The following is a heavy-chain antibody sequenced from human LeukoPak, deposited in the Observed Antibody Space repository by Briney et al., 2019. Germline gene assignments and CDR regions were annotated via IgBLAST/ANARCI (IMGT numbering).Heavy chain of an antibody. Sequence: SETLSLTCTVSGDSITSHFWSWIRQPPGKGLEWIGYIYHSGITNYNPSLKSRVTISVDTSKNQFSLELSSVTAADTAVYYCARDGYSGSSLFDSWGQGTLVTVSS. D-gene: IGHD1-26*01. CDR1: GDSITSHF. CDR3: ARDGYSGSSLFDS. J-gene: IGHJ4*02. CDR2: IYHSGIT. V-gene: IGHV4-59*11.